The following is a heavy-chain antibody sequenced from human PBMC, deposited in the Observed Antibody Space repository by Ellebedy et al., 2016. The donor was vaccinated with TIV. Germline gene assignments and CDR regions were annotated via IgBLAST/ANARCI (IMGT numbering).Heavy chain of an antibody. J-gene: IGHJ4*02. Sequence: GESLKISCAASGFTFSYFSMNWVRQAPGKGLEWVSSISSDSSFIYYADSMKGRFSISRDNAKNSLYLQMNNLRVEDTAVYYCATDFVEIAMVNVYWGQGTVVTVSS. D-gene: IGHD5-18*01. CDR1: GFTFSYFS. V-gene: IGHV3-21*01. CDR3: ATDFVEIAMVNVY. CDR2: ISSDSSFI.